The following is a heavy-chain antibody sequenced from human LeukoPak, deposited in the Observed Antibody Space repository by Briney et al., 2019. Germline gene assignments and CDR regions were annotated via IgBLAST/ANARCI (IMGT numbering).Heavy chain of an antibody. V-gene: IGHV1-18*01. J-gene: IGHJ3*02. CDR3: AREGSRARGPRAFDI. D-gene: IGHD3-10*01. Sequence: GASVKVSCKASGYAFTSYGISWVRQAPGQGLEWMGWISAYNGNTNYAQKLQGRVTMTTDTSTSTAYMELRSLRSDDTAVYYRAREGSRARGPRAFDIWGQGTMVTVSS. CDR2: ISAYNGNT. CDR1: GYAFTSYG.